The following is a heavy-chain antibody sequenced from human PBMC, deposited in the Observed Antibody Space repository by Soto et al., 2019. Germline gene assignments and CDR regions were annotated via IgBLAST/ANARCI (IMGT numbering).Heavy chain of an antibody. D-gene: IGHD3-22*01. CDR3: ARSSGYYIMRSIDY. Sequence: ASVKVSCKASGYTFTSYGISWVRQAPGQGLEWMGWISAYNGNTNYAQKLQGRVTMTTDTSTSTAYMALRSLRSDDTAVYYCARSSGYYIMRSIDYWGQGTLVTVSS. CDR2: ISAYNGNT. J-gene: IGHJ4*02. V-gene: IGHV1-18*01. CDR1: GYTFTSYG.